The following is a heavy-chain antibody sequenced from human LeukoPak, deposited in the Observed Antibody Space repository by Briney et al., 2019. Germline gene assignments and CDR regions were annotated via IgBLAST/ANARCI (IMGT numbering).Heavy chain of an antibody. D-gene: IGHD3-22*01. CDR3: AESPDYYDSSGYLIPSRDY. J-gene: IGHJ4*02. V-gene: IGHV3-30-3*01. CDR1: GFTFSSYA. Sequence: GGSLRLSCAASGFTFSSYAMHWVRQAPGKGLEWVAVISYDGSNKYYADSVKGRFTISRDNSKNTLYLQMNSLRAEDTAVYYCAESPDYYDSSGYLIPSRDYWGQGTLVTVSS. CDR2: ISYDGSNK.